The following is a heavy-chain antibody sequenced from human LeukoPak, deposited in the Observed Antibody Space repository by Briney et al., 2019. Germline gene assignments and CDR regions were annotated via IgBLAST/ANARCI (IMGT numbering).Heavy chain of an antibody. J-gene: IGHJ4*02. Sequence: ASETLSLTCAVYGASFSGYYWNWIRQPPGKGLEWLGEINHVGSTNYNPSLKSRVTISVDTSKNQFSLKLSSVTAADTAVYYCARLTYDFWSGYYVYYFDYWGQGTLVTVSS. CDR2: INHVGST. CDR1: GASFSGYY. V-gene: IGHV4-34*01. D-gene: IGHD3-3*01. CDR3: ARLTYDFWSGYYVYYFDY.